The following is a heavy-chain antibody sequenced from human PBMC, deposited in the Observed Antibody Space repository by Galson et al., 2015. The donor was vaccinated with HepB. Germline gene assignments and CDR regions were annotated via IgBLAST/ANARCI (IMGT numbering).Heavy chain of an antibody. CDR3: ARAPRYCSSTSCRDWFDP. Sequence: ETLSLTCAVSGGSISSSNWWSWVRQPPGKGLEWIGEIYHSGSTNHNPSLKSRVTISVDTSKNQFSLKLSSVTAADTAVYYCARAPRYCSSTSCRDWFDPWGQGTLVTVSS. D-gene: IGHD2-2*01. CDR2: IYHSGST. V-gene: IGHV4-4*02. CDR1: GGSISSSNW. J-gene: IGHJ5*02.